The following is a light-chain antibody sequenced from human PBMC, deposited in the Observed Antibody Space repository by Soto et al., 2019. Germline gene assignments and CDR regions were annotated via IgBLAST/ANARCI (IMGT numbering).Light chain of an antibody. J-gene: IGLJ2*01. Sequence: QSVLTQPPSASGTPGQRVTISCSGSSSNIGSNSVYWYQQLPGTAPKLLIYSNNQRPSGVPDRFSGSKSGTSASLAIVGLRSGDEAEYYCAACDDSLSGRVFGGGTTLTVL. CDR1: SSNIGSNS. V-gene: IGLV1-47*02. CDR3: AACDDSLSGRV. CDR2: SNN.